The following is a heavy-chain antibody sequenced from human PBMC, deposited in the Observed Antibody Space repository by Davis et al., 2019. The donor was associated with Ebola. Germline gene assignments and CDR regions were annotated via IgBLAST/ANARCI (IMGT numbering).Heavy chain of an antibody. D-gene: IGHD1-1*01. V-gene: IGHV3-30*18. CDR3: AKVTGTPYI. Sequence: PGGSLRLSCAASGFTFSSYGMHWVRQAPGKGLEWVAVISYDGSNKYYADSVKGRSTISRDNSKNTLYLQMNSLRAEDTAVYYCAKVTGTPYIWGQGTMVTVSS. J-gene: IGHJ3*02. CDR1: GFTFSSYG. CDR2: ISYDGSNK.